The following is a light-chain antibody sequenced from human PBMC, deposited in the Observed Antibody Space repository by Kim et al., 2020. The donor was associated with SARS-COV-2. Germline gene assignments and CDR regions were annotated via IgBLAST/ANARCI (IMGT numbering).Light chain of an antibody. CDR2: KVS. J-gene: IGKJ2*01. Sequence: DVAMTQSPLSLPVTLGRPASISCRSSQSLVHSDGNTYLHWFQQRPGQSPRRLIYKVSNRDSGVPDRFSGGGSGTDFTLKISRVEAKDVGVYYCMKGTQMYTFGQGTKLEI. V-gene: IGKV2-30*02. CDR3: MKGTQMYT. CDR1: QSLVHSDGNTY.